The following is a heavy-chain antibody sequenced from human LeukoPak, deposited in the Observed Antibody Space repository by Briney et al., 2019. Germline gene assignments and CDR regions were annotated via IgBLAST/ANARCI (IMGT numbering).Heavy chain of an antibody. D-gene: IGHD6-6*01. CDR2: IYSGGST. V-gene: IGHV3-66*02. Sequence: PGGSLRLSCAASGFTVSSNYMSWVRQAPGKGLEWVSVIYSGGSTYYADSVKGRFTISRDNSKNTLYLQMSSLRAEDTAVYYCARDGDYSSSLLFDYWGQGTLVTVSS. CDR3: ARDGDYSSSLLFDY. J-gene: IGHJ4*02. CDR1: GFTVSSNY.